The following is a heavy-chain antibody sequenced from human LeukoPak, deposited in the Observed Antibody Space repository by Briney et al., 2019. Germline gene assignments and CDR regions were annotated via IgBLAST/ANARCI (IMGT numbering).Heavy chain of an antibody. Sequence: GGSLRLSCAASGFTFSNAWMSWVRQAPGKGLEWVGRIKSKTDGGTTDYAAPVKGRFTISRDDSKNTLYLQMNSLKTEDTAVYYCTTVLSRITTGTDYWGQGTLVTVSS. D-gene: IGHD1-14*01. V-gene: IGHV3-15*01. CDR3: TTVLSRITTGTDY. CDR1: GFTFSNAW. J-gene: IGHJ4*02. CDR2: IKSKTDGGTT.